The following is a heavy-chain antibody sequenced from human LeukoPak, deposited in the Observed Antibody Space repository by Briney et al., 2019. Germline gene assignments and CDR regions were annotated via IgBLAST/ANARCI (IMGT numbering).Heavy chain of an antibody. V-gene: IGHV3-23*01. CDR2: ISGDGGTT. CDR1: GFTFRTHA. CDR3: ANQYPG. J-gene: IGHJ4*02. D-gene: IGHD4-11*01. Sequence: GGSLRLSCAASGFTFRTHAMSWVRQAPGKGLDWVSSISGDGGTTYYADSVKGRFTISRDNSKNTLYLQMNSLRAEDTAVYYCANQYPGWGQGTLVTVSS.